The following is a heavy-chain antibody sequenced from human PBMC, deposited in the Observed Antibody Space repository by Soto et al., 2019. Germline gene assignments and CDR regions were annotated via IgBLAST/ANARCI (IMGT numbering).Heavy chain of an antibody. CDR2: ISSSGSTI. V-gene: IGHV3-11*01. J-gene: IGHJ3*02. D-gene: IGHD3-3*01. CDR3: ARANYDFWSGPDAFDI. Sequence: GGSLRFSCAASGFTFSDYYMSWIRQAPGKGLEWVSYISSSGSTIYYADSVKGRFTISRDNAKNSLYLQMNSLRAEDTAVYYCARANYDFWSGPDAFDIWGQGTMVTVSS. CDR1: GFTFSDYY.